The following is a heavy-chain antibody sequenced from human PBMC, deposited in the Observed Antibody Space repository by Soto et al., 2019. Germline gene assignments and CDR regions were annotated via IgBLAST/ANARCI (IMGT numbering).Heavy chain of an antibody. J-gene: IGHJ4*02. Sequence: EVQLVESGGGLVQPGWSLRLSCAASGFTFSSYWMTWVRQAPGKGLEWVANIKQDGSEKYYVDSVKGRFTISRDNAKNSLYLQMNSLRAEDTAVYYCARKYSSSSEFDYWGQGTLVTVSS. D-gene: IGHD6-6*01. V-gene: IGHV3-7*03. CDR2: IKQDGSEK. CDR3: ARKYSSSSEFDY. CDR1: GFTFSSYW.